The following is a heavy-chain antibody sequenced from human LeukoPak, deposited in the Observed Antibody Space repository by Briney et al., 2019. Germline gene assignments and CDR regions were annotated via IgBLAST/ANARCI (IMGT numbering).Heavy chain of an antibody. V-gene: IGHV1-69*13. Sequence: SVKVSCKASGGTFSSYAISWVRQAPGQGLEWMGGIIPIFGTANYAQKFQGRVTITADESTSTAYMELSSLRSEDTAVYYCARDGRLERRGDDAFDIWGQGTMVTVSS. CDR3: ARDGRLERRGDDAFDI. D-gene: IGHD1-1*01. J-gene: IGHJ3*02. CDR1: GGTFSSYA. CDR2: IIPIFGTA.